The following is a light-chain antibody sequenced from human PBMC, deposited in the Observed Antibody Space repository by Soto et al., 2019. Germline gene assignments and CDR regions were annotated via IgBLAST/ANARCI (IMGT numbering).Light chain of an antibody. CDR2: AAS. CDR1: QGIYSY. Sequence: DIQMTQSPSSLSASVGDRVTITCRASQGIYSYLAWYQQKPGKVPKLLIYAASTLQSGVPSRFSGSGSGTDFTLTISSLQPEDVATYYCQKYNSAPLTFGQGTRLVIK. J-gene: IGKJ5*01. CDR3: QKYNSAPLT. V-gene: IGKV1-27*01.